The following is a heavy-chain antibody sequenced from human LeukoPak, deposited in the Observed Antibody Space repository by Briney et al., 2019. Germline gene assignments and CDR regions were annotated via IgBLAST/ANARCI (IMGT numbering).Heavy chain of an antibody. Sequence: SVKVSCKAPGGTFSSYAISWVRQAPGQGLEWMGGIIPIFGTANYAQKFQGRVTITADESTSTAYMELSSLRSEDTAVYYCARAMTYYGSGSPDAFDIWGQGTMVTVSS. CDR1: GGTFSSYA. V-gene: IGHV1-69*13. CDR3: ARAMTYYGSGSPDAFDI. D-gene: IGHD3-10*01. CDR2: IIPIFGTA. J-gene: IGHJ3*02.